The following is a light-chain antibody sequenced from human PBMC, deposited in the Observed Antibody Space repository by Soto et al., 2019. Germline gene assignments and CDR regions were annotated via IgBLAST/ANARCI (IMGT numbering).Light chain of an antibody. V-gene: IGKV1-39*01. CDR2: AAS. CDR3: QQSYSTWT. Sequence: DIQLTQSPSTLSASVGDRVTLTCRASQSLNTRLAWYQQKPGKAPKLLIYAASSLQSGVPSRFSGSGSGTDFTLTISSLQPEDFATYYCQQSYSTWTFGQGTKVDIK. J-gene: IGKJ1*01. CDR1: QSLNTR.